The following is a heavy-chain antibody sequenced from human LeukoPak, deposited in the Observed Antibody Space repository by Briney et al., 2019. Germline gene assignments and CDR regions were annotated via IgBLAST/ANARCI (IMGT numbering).Heavy chain of an antibody. CDR3: ARILPGIAVAGTRSKHYFDY. CDR1: GGSFSGYY. V-gene: IGHV4-34*01. Sequence: SETLSLTCAVYGGSFSGYYWSWIRQPPGKGLEWIGEINHSGSTNYNPSLKSRVTISVDTSKNQFSLKLSPVTAADTAVYYCARILPGIAVAGTRSKHYFDYWGQGTLVTVSS. J-gene: IGHJ4*02. CDR2: INHSGST. D-gene: IGHD6-19*01.